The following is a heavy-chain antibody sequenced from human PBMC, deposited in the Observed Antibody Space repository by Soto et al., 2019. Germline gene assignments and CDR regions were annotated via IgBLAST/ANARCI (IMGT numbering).Heavy chain of an antibody. D-gene: IGHD5-18*01. CDR2: IKQDGSEK. J-gene: IGHJ4*02. CDR1: GFTFSSYW. V-gene: IGHV3-7*01. CDR3: ARDLALWKYYFDY. Sequence: EVQLVESGGGLVQPGGSLRLSCAASGFTFSSYWMSWVRQAPGKGLEWVANIKQDGSEKYYADSVKGRFTISRDNSKNTLYLQMNSLRAEDTAVYYCARDLALWKYYFDYWGQGTLVTVSS.